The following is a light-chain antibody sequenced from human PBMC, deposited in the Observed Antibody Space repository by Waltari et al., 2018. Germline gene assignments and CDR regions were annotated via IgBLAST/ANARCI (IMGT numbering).Light chain of an antibody. J-gene: IGLJ3*02. CDR3: FSGADNNLWV. CDR2: KDS. Sequence: SSELTQPSSVSVSPGQPARITCPGDALAKRYARWFQQKPGQAPVLVIYKDSERPSGIPERFSGSTSGTTVTLTISGAQVEDEADYYRFSGADNNLWVFGGGTKLTVL. V-gene: IGLV3-27*01. CDR1: ALAKRY.